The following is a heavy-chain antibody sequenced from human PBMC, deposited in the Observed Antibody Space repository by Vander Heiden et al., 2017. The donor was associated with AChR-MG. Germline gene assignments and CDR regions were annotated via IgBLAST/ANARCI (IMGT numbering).Heavy chain of an antibody. Sequence: QVQLQESGPGLVKPSQTLSLTCTVSGGSLSSGGYYWSWIRQHPGKDLEWIGYIYYSGSTYYNPSLKSRVTISVDTSKNQFSLKLSSVTAADTAVYYCARADWGSFLYYFDYWGQGTLVTVSS. CDR1: GGSLSSGGYY. V-gene: IGHV4-31*03. D-gene: IGHD7-27*01. CDR2: IYYSGST. CDR3: ARADWGSFLYYFDY. J-gene: IGHJ4*02.